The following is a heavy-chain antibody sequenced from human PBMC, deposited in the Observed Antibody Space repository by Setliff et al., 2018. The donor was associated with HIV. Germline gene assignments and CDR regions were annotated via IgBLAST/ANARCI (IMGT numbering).Heavy chain of an antibody. CDR2: ISAYNGHT. CDR1: GYTFTSYG. D-gene: IGHD6-13*01. CDR3: ARWLRKDPGYSSSWPLGY. V-gene: IGHV1-18*01. Sequence: ASVKVSCKASGYTFTSYGISWVRQAPGQGLEWMGWISAYNGHTNYAQKFQGRVTMTTDTSTGTAYMELKSLRSDDTAVYYCARWLRKDPGYSSSWPLGYWGQGTLVTVSS. J-gene: IGHJ4*02.